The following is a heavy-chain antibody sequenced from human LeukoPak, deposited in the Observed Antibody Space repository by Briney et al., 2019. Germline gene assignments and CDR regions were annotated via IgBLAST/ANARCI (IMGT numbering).Heavy chain of an antibody. Sequence: SETLSLTCTVSGGSISSSSYYWGWIRQPPGKGLEWIGSIYYSGSTYYNPSLKSRVTVSVDTSKNQFSLKLSSVTAADTAVYYCARDRTVEASDIWGQGTMVTVSS. CDR1: GGSISSSSYY. J-gene: IGHJ3*02. V-gene: IGHV4-39*02. CDR3: ARDRTVEASDI. CDR2: IYYSGST. D-gene: IGHD5-24*01.